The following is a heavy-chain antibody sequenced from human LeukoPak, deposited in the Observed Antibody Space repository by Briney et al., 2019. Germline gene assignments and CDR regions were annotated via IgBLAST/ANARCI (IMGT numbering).Heavy chain of an antibody. Sequence: GGSLRLSCAASGFTLSSYSVNWVRQAPGKGLEWVSYISTSSSSIYYADSVKGRFTISRDNAKNSLYLQMNSLRAEDTAVYYCARNRGTCSGGSCYGLYYGMDVWGQGTTVTVSS. D-gene: IGHD2-15*01. CDR1: GFTLSSYS. V-gene: IGHV3-48*04. CDR3: ARNRGTCSGGSCYGLYYGMDV. CDR2: ISTSSSSI. J-gene: IGHJ6*02.